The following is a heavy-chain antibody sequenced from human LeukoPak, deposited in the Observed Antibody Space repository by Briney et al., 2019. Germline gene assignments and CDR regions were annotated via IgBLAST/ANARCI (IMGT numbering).Heavy chain of an antibody. CDR1: GYTFTSYD. CDR2: MNPNNGHT. J-gene: IGHJ4*02. Sequence: ASVKVSCKASGYTFTSYDINWVRQAPGQGLEWMGWMNPNNGHTGYAPNCQGRVTMTRDTSISTAYMELSSLTSEDTAVYYCARTTVVTPLDYWGQGTLVTVSS. D-gene: IGHD4-23*01. V-gene: IGHV1-8*01. CDR3: ARTTVVTPLDY.